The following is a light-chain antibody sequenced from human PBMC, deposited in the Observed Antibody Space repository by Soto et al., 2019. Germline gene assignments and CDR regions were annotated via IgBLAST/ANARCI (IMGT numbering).Light chain of an antibody. CDR2: AAS. J-gene: IGKJ3*01. CDR3: QTYLTIPLT. CDR1: QGISNY. V-gene: IGKV1-27*01. Sequence: TTQAPYSPSASVGDRDTITCRARQGISNYLAWYQQKPGKVPKLLIYAASTLQSGVPSRFSGSGSGTDFTLTISSLQPGDVPPSYCQTYLTIPLTLGPGLNVAIK.